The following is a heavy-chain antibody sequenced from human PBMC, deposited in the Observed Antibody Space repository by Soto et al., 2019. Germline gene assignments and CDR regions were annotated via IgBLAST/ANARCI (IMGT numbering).Heavy chain of an antibody. Sequence: EVQVVESGGGLVQPGGSLRLSCTASGFPFGSYWIHWVRQAPGKGLEWVANIKPDGTEKLYADSVRGRFTISRDNSKNTLFLQMDSLRGEDTALYYCAKDARRTGLLGQWVGWGQGTLVTVSS. CDR2: IKPDGTEK. J-gene: IGHJ4*02. D-gene: IGHD1-26*01. CDR3: AKDARRTGLLGQWVG. V-gene: IGHV3-7*03. CDR1: GFPFGSYW.